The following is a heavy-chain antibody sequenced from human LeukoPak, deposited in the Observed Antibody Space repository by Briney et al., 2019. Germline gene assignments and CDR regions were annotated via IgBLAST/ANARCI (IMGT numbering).Heavy chain of an antibody. J-gene: IGHJ4*02. V-gene: IGHV3-21*01. D-gene: IGHD2-15*01. Sequence: GGSLRLSCAASGFTFSSYSMNWVRQAPGKGLEWVSSISSSSSDIYYADSVKGRFTISRDNAKNSLYLQMNSLRAEDTAVYYCARGSIVVVVAATFDYWGQGTLVTASS. CDR2: ISSSSSDI. CDR3: ARGSIVVVVAATFDY. CDR1: GFTFSSYS.